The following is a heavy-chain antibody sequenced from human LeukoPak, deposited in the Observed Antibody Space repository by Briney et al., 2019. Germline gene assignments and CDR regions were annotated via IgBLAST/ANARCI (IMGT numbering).Heavy chain of an antibody. CDR3: ARDASPNDAFDI. CDR1: GYTFTSYY. J-gene: IGHJ3*02. V-gene: IGHV1-2*02. CDR2: INPNSGGT. Sequence: ASVKVSCKASGYTFTSYYMHWVRQAPGQGLEWMGWINPNSGGTNYAQKFQGRVTMTRDTSISTAYMELSRLRSDDTAVYYCARDASPNDAFDIWGQGTMVTVSS.